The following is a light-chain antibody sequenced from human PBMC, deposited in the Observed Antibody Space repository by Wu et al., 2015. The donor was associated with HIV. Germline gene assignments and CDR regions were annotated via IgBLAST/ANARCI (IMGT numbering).Light chain of an antibody. V-gene: IGKV3-11*01. Sequence: EIVMTQSPVTLSVSPGERATLSCRASQSVSSYLAWYQQKPGQAPRLLIYDASNRATGIPARFSGSGSGTDFTLTISSLEPEDFAVYYCQQRSNWPPTFGGGTEGGDQT. J-gene: IGKJ4*01. CDR3: QQRSNWPPT. CDR1: QSVSSY. CDR2: DAS.